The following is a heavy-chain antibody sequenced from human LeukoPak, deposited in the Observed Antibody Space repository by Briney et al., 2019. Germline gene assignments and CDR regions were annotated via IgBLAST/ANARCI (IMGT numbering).Heavy chain of an antibody. Sequence: SETLSLTCTVSGGSISSGSYYWSWIRQPAGKGLEWIGRIYTSGSTNYNPSLKSRVTISVDTSKNQFSLKLSSVTAADTAVYYCARGSYYYGSGSLPHWGQGTLVTVSS. CDR1: GGSISSGSYY. CDR3: ARGSYYYGSGSLPH. CDR2: IYTSGST. D-gene: IGHD3-10*01. V-gene: IGHV4-61*02. J-gene: IGHJ4*02.